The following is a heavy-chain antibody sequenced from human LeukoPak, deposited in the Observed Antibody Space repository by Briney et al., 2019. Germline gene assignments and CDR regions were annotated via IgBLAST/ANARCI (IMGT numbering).Heavy chain of an antibody. CDR2: ISGSGGST. D-gene: IGHD2-21*01. V-gene: IGHV3-23*01. J-gene: IGHJ1*01. CDR1: GFTFSSYA. Sequence: PGGSLRLSCAASGFTFSSYAMSWVRQAPGKGLEWVSAISGSGGSTYYADSVKGRFTISRDNSKNTLYLQMNSLRAEDTAVYYCAKARGPCGGDCYSSFQHWGQGTLVTVSS. CDR3: AKARGPCGGDCYSSFQH.